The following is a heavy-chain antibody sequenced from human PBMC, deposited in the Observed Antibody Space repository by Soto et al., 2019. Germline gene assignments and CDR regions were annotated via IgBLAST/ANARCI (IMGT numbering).Heavy chain of an antibody. V-gene: IGHV3-9*01. CDR1: GFTFDDYA. CDR2: ISWNSGSI. J-gene: IGHJ4*02. Sequence: GGSLRLSCAASGFTFDDYAMHWVRQAPGKGLEWVSGISWNSGSIGYADSVKGRFTISRDNAKNSLYLQMNSLRAEDTALYYCAKDLGYSGYGPIDYWGQGTLVTVYS. D-gene: IGHD5-12*01. CDR3: AKDLGYSGYGPIDY.